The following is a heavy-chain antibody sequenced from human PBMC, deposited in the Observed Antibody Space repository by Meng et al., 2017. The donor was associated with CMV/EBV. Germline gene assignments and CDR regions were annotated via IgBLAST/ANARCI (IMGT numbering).Heavy chain of an antibody. CDR3: AISFPRVYCSSTSCYTGFRPYYGMDV. CDR1: GFTFSSYW. J-gene: IGHJ6*02. V-gene: IGHV3-74*01. Sequence: GESLKISCAASGFTFSSYWMHWVRQAPGKGLVWVSRINSDGSSTSYADSVKGRFTISSDNAKNTLYLQMNSLRAEDTAVYYCAISFPRVYCSSTSCYTGFRPYYGMDVWGQGTTVTVFS. D-gene: IGHD2-2*02. CDR2: INSDGSST.